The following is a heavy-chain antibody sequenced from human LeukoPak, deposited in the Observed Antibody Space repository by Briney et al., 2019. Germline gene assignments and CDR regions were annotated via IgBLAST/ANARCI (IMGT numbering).Heavy chain of an antibody. V-gene: IGHV3-48*04. CDR3: ATPHYYESSGGAFDI. J-gene: IGHJ3*02. CDR1: GFTFSSYS. CDR2: ISSSGTTI. D-gene: IGHD3-22*01. Sequence: GGSLRLSCAASGFTFSSYSMNWVRQAPGKGLEWVSYISSSGTTIYYADSVKGRFTISRDNAKKSLYLQMNSLRAEDTAVYYCATPHYYESSGGAFDIWGQGTMVTVSS.